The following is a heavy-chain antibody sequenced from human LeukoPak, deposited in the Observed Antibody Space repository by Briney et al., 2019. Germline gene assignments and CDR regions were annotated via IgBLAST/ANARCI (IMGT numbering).Heavy chain of an antibody. CDR1: GFTFSSYG. D-gene: IGHD6-19*01. J-gene: IGHJ3*02. CDR3: AKALTSGWYLDAFNI. Sequence: GESLRLSCAASGFTFSSYGMHWVRQAPGKGLEWVAVISYDGSNKYYADSVKGRFTISRDNSKNTLFLEMNSLRAEDTAVYYCAKALTSGWYLDAFNIWGQGTMVTVSS. CDR2: ISYDGSNK. V-gene: IGHV3-30*18.